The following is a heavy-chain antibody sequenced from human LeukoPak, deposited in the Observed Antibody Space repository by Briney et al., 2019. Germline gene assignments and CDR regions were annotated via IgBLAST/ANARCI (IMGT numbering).Heavy chain of an antibody. CDR2: MNPNSGNT. CDR3: ARRLGTGYDFWSGYCTGEHYYYYMDV. D-gene: IGHD3-3*01. J-gene: IGHJ6*03. Sequence: ASVKVSCKASGYTFTSYDINWVRQATGQGLEWMGWMNPNSGNTGYTQKFQGRVTMTRNTSISSAYMELSSLRPEDTAVYYCARRLGTGYDFWSGYCTGEHYYYYMDVWGKGTTVTVSS. CDR1: GYTFTSYD. V-gene: IGHV1-8*01.